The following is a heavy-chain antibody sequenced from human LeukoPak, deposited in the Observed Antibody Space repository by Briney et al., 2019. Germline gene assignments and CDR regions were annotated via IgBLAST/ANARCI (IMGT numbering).Heavy chain of an antibody. Sequence: SETLSLTCSVSGASISGYYWSWIRQPPGKGLEWIGYIFYTGTSNYNPSLQSRVTISVDTPKNQFSLKLSSVTAAGTAVYYCARGVVRPDYWGQGTLVTVSS. CDR3: ARGVVRPDY. CDR1: GASISGYY. J-gene: IGHJ4*02. D-gene: IGHD3-3*01. V-gene: IGHV4-59*01. CDR2: IFYTGTS.